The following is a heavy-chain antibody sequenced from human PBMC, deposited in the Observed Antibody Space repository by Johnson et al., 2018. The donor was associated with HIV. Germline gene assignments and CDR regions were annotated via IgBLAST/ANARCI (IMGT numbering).Heavy chain of an antibody. CDR3: ARVEAAAGLAFDI. CDR1: GFTVSSNY. J-gene: IGHJ3*02. Sequence: VQLVESGGGLVQPGVSLRLSCAASGFTVSSNYMSWVRQAPGKGLEWVSVIYSGGSTYYADSVKGRFTISRDNSKNTLYLQMNSLRAEDTAVYYCARVEAAAGLAFDIWGQGTMVTVSS. CDR2: IYSGGST. D-gene: IGHD6-13*01. V-gene: IGHV3-66*02.